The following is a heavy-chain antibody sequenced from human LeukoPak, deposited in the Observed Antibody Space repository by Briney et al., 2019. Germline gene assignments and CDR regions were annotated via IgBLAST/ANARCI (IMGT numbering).Heavy chain of an antibody. Sequence: GGSLRLSCAASGFTFSSHAMIWVRQAPGKGLEWVSSISSSGDSIYYADSVKGRFAISRDNAKNSLYLQMNSLRAEDTALYYCAREVSEGFDFWGQGTLVTVSS. V-gene: IGHV3-48*03. CDR1: GFTFSSHA. J-gene: IGHJ4*02. CDR3: AREVSEGFDF. D-gene: IGHD3-22*01. CDR2: ISSSGDSI.